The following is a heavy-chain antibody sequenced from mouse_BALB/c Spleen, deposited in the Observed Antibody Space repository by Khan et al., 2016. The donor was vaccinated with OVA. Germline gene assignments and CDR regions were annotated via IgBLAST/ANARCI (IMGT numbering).Heavy chain of an antibody. CDR2: IDPSYGGA. J-gene: IGHJ2*01. D-gene: IGHD2-10*02. CDR3: TRGYGNYVRYYFDY. CDR1: GYSFTGSN. Sequence: VQLKESGPELEKPGASVKISCKASGYSFTGSNMNWVKQSNGKSLAWIGNIDPSYGGATYNQKFKGKATLTVDKSSSTAYMQLKSLTSEDSAVYYCTRGYGNYVRYYFDYWGQGTTLTVSS. V-gene: IGHV1-39*01.